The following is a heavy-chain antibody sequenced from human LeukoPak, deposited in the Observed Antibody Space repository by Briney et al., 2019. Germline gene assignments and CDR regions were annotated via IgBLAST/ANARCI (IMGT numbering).Heavy chain of an antibody. CDR1: GYTFTGYY. D-gene: IGHD4-11*01. Sequence: ASVKVSCKASGYTFTGYYMHWVRQAPGQGLEWMGWINPNSGGTNYAQKFQGRVTMTRDTSISTAYMELSRLRSDDTAVYYCAREDNSNYDGIWDNWFDPWGQGTLVTVSS. V-gene: IGHV1-2*02. J-gene: IGHJ5*02. CDR2: INPNSGGT. CDR3: AREDNSNYDGIWDNWFDP.